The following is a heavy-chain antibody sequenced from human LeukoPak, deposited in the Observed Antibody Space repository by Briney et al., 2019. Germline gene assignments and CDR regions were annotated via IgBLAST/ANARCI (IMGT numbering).Heavy chain of an antibody. V-gene: IGHV4-59*01. Sequence: SETLSLTCTVSGGSISSYYWSWIRQPPGKGPEWIAYIQNNGNTNSGNTNYNPSLKSRVTMSVDTSKNQFSLSLSSVTAADTAVYYCARNYYDSGGYHHNWFDPWGQGTLVTVSP. CDR2: IQNNGNTNSGNT. D-gene: IGHD3-22*01. CDR3: ARNYYDSGGYHHNWFDP. CDR1: GGSISSYY. J-gene: IGHJ5*02.